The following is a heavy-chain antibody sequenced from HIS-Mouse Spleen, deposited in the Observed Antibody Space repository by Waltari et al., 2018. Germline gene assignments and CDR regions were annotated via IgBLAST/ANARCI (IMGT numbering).Heavy chain of an antibody. CDR2: INPNSVGP. CDR1: GYTFTGYY. Sequence: QVQRVQYGAEVKKPGASVKVSCKASGYTFTGYYMHGGRQALRRGLEWMGWINPNSVGPNNAMKFKGRVTMTRDTSSSTAYMELSRLRSDDTAVYYCARVVSFSWYFDLWGRGTLVTVSS. D-gene: IGHD2-2*01. CDR3: ARVVSFSWYFDL. V-gene: IGHV1-2*02. J-gene: IGHJ2*01.